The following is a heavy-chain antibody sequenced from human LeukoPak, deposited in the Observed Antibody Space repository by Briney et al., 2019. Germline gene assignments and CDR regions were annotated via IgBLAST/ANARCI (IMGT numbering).Heavy chain of an antibody. J-gene: IGHJ6*02. CDR2: VSYSGST. CDR3: GGGKVGDLEE. CDR1: GGSISSYY. V-gene: IGHV4-59*12. D-gene: IGHD2-21*02. Sequence: SETLSLTCTVSGGSISSYYWSWIRQPPGKGLEWIGCVSYSGSTDYNPALKSRVTISEDTSKSQVSLKLSSVTAGEKAVYFCGGGKVGDLEEWGQGTTVTVSS.